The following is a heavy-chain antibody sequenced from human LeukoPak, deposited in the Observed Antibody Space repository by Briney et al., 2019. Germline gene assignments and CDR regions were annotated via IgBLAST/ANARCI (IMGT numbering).Heavy chain of an antibody. Sequence: GGSLRLSCAASGFTFSSYSMNWVRQAPGKGLEWVSSISSSSSYIYYADSVKGRFTISRDNSRNTLYLQMNSLRAEDTAVYYCARGRYCSTTNCYSYYYYYTMDVWGQGTTVTVSS. CDR2: ISSSSSYI. V-gene: IGHV3-21*01. D-gene: IGHD2-2*02. CDR1: GFTFSSYS. CDR3: ARGRYCSTTNCYSYYYYYTMDV. J-gene: IGHJ6*02.